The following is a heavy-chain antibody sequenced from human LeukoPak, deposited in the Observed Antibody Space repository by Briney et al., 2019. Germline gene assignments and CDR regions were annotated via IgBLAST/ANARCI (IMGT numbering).Heavy chain of an antibody. CDR3: ATIPMYSGSYSYAFDI. CDR2: INPNSGGT. D-gene: IGHD1-26*01. J-gene: IGHJ3*02. V-gene: IGHV1-2*06. Sequence: GASVKVSCKASGYTFTGYYMHWVRQAPGQGLEWMGRINPNSGGTNYAQKFQGRVTMTRETSISTAYMELSRLRSHATAVYYCATIPMYSGSYSYAFDIWGQGTMVTVSS. CDR1: GYTFTGYY.